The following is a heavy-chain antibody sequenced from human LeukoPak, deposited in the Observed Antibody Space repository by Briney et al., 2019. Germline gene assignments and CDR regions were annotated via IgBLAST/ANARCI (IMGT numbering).Heavy chain of an antibody. J-gene: IGHJ4*02. CDR2: IYHSGST. CDR3: ARGRSMDY. Sequence: SQTLSLTCAVSGGSISSGGYSWSWIRQPPGKGLEWIGYIYHSGSTYYNPSLKSRVTMSVDRSKNQFSLKLSSVTAADTAVYYCARGRSMDYWGQGTLVTVSS. V-gene: IGHV4-30-2*01. CDR1: GGSISSGGYS.